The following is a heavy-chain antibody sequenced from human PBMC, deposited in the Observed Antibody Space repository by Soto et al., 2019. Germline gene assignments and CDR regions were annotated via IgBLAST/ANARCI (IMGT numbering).Heavy chain of an antibody. Sequence: QVQLAESGGGLVEPGGYLRISCAASGFTFSDYDMSWIRQSPGKGLEWVSFVSSSGTTMYFADSVKGRFTISRDNAKNSLYLPMNSLRAEDTALYYCARMGPRAARPSYWGQGTLVTVSS. V-gene: IGHV3-11*01. CDR3: ARMGPRAARPSY. D-gene: IGHD6-6*01. CDR2: VSSSGTTM. CDR1: GFTFSDYD. J-gene: IGHJ4*02.